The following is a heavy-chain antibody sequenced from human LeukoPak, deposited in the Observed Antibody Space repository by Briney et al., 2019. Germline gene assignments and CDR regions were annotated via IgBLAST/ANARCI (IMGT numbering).Heavy chain of an antibody. CDR3: ARHAGGIAAVGTRLFDY. D-gene: IGHD6-13*01. CDR1: GGSFSSSTYY. J-gene: IGHJ4*02. V-gene: IGHV4-39*01. Sequence: SETLSLTCTVSGGSFSSSTYYWGWVRQPPGKGLEWIGSIHCGSTYYTPSLKSRVTISVDTSKNQFSLKLSSVTAADTAVYYCARHAGGIAAVGTRLFDYWGQGTLVTVSS. CDR2: IHCGST.